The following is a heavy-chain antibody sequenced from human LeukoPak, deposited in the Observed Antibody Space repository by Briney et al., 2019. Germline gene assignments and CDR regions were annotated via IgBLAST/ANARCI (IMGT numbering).Heavy chain of an antibody. Sequence: ASVKVSCKASGYTFTSYGISWVRQAPGQGLEWMGWISAYNGNTNYAQKLQGRVTMTTDTSTSTAYMELRSLRSGDTAVYYCARDLADSSGYPIDYWGQGTLVTVSS. J-gene: IGHJ4*02. CDR1: GYTFTSYG. D-gene: IGHD3-22*01. V-gene: IGHV1-18*01. CDR2: ISAYNGNT. CDR3: ARDLADSSGYPIDY.